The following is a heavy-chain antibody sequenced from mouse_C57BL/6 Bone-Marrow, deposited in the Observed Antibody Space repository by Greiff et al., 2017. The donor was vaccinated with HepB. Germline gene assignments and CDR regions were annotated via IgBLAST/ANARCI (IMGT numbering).Heavy chain of an antibody. V-gene: IGHV5-12*01. Sequence: EVKLLESGGGLVQPGASLKLSCAASGFTFSDYYMYWVRQTPEKRLEWVAYISNGGGSTYYPDTVKGRFTISIDNAKNTLYLQMSRLKSEDTAMYYCARFTTADYFDYWGQGTTLTVSS. J-gene: IGHJ2*01. CDR2: ISNGGGST. CDR3: ARFTTADYFDY. D-gene: IGHD1-2*01. CDR1: GFTFSDYY.